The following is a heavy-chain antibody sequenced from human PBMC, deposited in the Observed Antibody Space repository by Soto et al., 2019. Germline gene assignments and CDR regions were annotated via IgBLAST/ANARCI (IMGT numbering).Heavy chain of an antibody. D-gene: IGHD3-9*01. CDR1: GGSFSGYY. V-gene: IGHV4-34*01. CDR3: ARGRFKIWLSYDY. J-gene: IGHJ4*02. CDR2: INHSGST. Sequence: QVQLQQWGAGLLKPSETLSLTCSVYGGSFSGYYWSWIRQPPGKGLEWIGEINHSGSTNYNPSLKSRVTISVDTSKNQFSLKLSSVTAADTAVYYCARGRFKIWLSYDYWGQGTLVTVSS.